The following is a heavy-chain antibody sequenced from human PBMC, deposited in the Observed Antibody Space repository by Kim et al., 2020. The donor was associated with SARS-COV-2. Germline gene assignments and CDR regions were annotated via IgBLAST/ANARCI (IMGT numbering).Heavy chain of an antibody. CDR3: ARSSLHSYGDYVDY. CDR2: IYYSGST. V-gene: IGHV4-31*03. J-gene: IGHJ4*02. CDR1: GGSISSGGYY. D-gene: IGHD4-17*01. Sequence: SETLSLTCTVSGGSISSGGYYWSWIRQHPGKGLEWIGYIYYSGSTYYNPSLKSRVTISVDTSKNQFSLKLSSVTAADTAVYYCARSSLHSYGDYVDYWGQGTLVTVSS.